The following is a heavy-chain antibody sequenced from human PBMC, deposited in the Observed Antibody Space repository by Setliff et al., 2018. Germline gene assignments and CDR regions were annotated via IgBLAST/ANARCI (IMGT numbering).Heavy chain of an antibody. CDR1: GGSISSYY. V-gene: IGHV4-4*07. Sequence: SETLSLTCTVSGGSISSYYWSWIRQPAGKGLEWIGSIYYSGSTYYNPSLKSRVTISVDTSKNQFSLKLNPVTAADMAVYYCAREQWLDPPGYYYMDVWAKGTTVTVSS. D-gene: IGHD6-19*01. J-gene: IGHJ6*03. CDR2: IYYSGST. CDR3: AREQWLDPPGYYYMDV.